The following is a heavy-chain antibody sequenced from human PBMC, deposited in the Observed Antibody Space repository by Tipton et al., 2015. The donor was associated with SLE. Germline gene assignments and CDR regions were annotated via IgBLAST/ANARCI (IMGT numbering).Heavy chain of an antibody. V-gene: IGHV3-11*06. Sequence: TISRDNAKNSLFLQMNSLRVEDTAVYYCAKGGTAVFDYWGQGTLVTVSS. CDR3: AKGGTAVFDY. J-gene: IGHJ4*02. D-gene: IGHD1-14*01.